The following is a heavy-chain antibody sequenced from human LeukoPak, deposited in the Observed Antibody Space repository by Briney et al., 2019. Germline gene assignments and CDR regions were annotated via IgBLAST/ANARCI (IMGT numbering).Heavy chain of an antibody. D-gene: IGHD2-2*01. CDR1: GFTFSSYG. V-gene: IGHV3-30*18. Sequence: GGSLRLSCAASGFTFSSYGMHWVRQAPGKGLEWLAVISYDGSNKYYADSVKGRFTIFRDNSKNTLYLQMNSLRAEDTAMYYCAHDLSAARQFDYYYGLDVWGQGTTVTVSS. J-gene: IGHJ6*02. CDR3: AHDLSAARQFDYYYGLDV. CDR2: ISYDGSNK.